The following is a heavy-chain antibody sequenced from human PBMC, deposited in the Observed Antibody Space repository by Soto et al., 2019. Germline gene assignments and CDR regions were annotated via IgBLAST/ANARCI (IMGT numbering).Heavy chain of an antibody. CDR3: ARGVNSGYDQGLGFDY. CDR1: GGSISSGGYY. Sequence: QVQLQESGPGLVKPSQTLSLTCTVSGGSISSGGYYWSWIRQHPGKGLEWIGYIYYSGSTYYNPSRKSRVTISVDTSKNQFSLKLSSVTAADTAVYYCARGVNSGYDQGLGFDYWGQGTLVTVSS. D-gene: IGHD5-12*01. V-gene: IGHV4-31*03. CDR2: IYYSGST. J-gene: IGHJ4*02.